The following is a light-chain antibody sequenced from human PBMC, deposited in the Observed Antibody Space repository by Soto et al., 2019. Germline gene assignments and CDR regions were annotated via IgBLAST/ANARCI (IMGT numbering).Light chain of an antibody. V-gene: IGLV1-44*01. CDR1: SSNLGSNS. CDR2: NTY. CDR3: AAWDDSLNGPV. J-gene: IGLJ3*02. Sequence: QAVVTQPPSASGTPGQRVIISCSGSSSNLGSNSGNWYQQLPGTAPKLLIYNTYQRPLGVPDRFSGSKSGTSASLAISGLQSEDEGDYFCAAWDDSLNGPVFGGGTKLTVL.